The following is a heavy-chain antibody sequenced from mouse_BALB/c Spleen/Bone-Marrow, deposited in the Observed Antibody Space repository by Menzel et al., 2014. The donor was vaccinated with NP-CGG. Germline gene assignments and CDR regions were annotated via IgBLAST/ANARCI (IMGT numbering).Heavy chain of an antibody. CDR1: GYTFTDYY. J-gene: IGHJ4*01. Sequence: DVHLVESGPELVKPGASVKMSCKASGYTFTDYYMDWVKQSHGESFEWIGRVNPYNGGTSYNQKFKGKATLTVDKSSSTAYTELNSLTSEDSAVYYCATGTDYWGQGTSVTVSS. D-gene: IGHD4-1*01. CDR2: VNPYNGGT. V-gene: IGHV1-19*01. CDR3: ATGTDY.